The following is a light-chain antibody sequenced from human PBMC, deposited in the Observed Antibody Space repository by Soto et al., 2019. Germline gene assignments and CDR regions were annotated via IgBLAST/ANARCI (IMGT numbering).Light chain of an antibody. CDR2: KAS. J-gene: IGKJ5*01. V-gene: IGKV1-5*03. CDR1: QTISSW. CDR3: QQRSSRPIT. Sequence: DIQMTQSPSTLSGSVGDRVAITCRASQTISSWLAWYQQKPGKAPKLLIYKASTLKSGVPSRFSGSGSGTEFTLTINSLEPEDFAVYYCQQRSSRPITFGQGTRLEIK.